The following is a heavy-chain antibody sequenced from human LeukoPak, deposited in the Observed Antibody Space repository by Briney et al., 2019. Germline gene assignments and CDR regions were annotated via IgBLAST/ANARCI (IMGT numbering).Heavy chain of an antibody. CDR1: GFSFSSYG. J-gene: IGHJ5*02. D-gene: IGHD1-26*01. V-gene: IGHV3-48*04. CDR3: ATDQAMGQVGGNWFDP. CDR2: TSSSSSII. Sequence: GGSLRLSCAASGFSFSSYGMTWVRQAPGKGLEWISYTSSSSSIIYYADSVKGRFTISRDNAKNSLYLQMNSLRAEDTAVYYCATDQAMGQVGGNWFDPWGQGTLVTVSS.